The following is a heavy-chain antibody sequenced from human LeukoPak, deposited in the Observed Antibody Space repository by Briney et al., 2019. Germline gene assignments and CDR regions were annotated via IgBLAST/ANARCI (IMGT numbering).Heavy chain of an antibody. J-gene: IGHJ5*02. D-gene: IGHD6-13*01. CDR1: GYTFTSYY. V-gene: IGHV1-46*01. CDR2: INPSGGST. Sequence: ASVKVSCKASGYTFTSYYMHWVRQAPGQGLEWMGIINPSGGSTSYAQKFQGRVTISVDTSKNQFSLKLSSVTAADTAVYYCAREGRPLVSNCLYSSSCGGNFDPWGQGTLVTVPS. CDR3: AREGRPLVSNCLYSSSCGGNFDP.